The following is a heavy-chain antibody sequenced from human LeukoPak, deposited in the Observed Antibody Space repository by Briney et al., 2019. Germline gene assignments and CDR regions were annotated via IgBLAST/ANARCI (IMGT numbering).Heavy chain of an antibody. CDR3: ARGQAKGEGFDP. D-gene: IGHD3-16*01. J-gene: IGHJ5*02. CDR1: GYTFTSYD. V-gene: IGHV1-8*01. CDR2: MNPNSGNT. Sequence: ASVKVSCKASGYTFTSYDINWVRQATGQGLEWMGWMNPNSGNTGYAQKFQGRVTMTRNTSISTAYMELSSLRSEDTAVYYCARGQAKGEGFDPWGQGTLVTVSS.